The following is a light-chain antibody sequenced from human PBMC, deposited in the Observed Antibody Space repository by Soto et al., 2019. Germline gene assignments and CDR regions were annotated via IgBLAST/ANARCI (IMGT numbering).Light chain of an antibody. V-gene: IGKV3-11*01. CDR3: QHRDDWPT. Sequence: EIVLTQSPATLSLSPGERATLSCRASQRVSNFLAWYQQKRGQAPRLLIYDTFRRATGIPARFSGSGSGTDSTLTISSLEPEDFAVYFCQHRDDWPTFGQGTKVEIK. CDR1: QRVSNF. J-gene: IGKJ1*01. CDR2: DTF.